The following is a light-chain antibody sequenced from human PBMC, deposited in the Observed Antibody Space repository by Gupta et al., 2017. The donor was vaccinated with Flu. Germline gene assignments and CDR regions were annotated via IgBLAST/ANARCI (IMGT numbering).Light chain of an antibody. V-gene: IGLV2-14*01. J-gene: IGLJ3*02. CDR2: DVR. CDR1: SSDVGGYNY. CDR3: SSYTSSRTWV. Sequence: QSALTQPASVSGSPGQSITISCTGTSSDVGGYNYVSWYQQHPGKAPKLLISDVRNRPSGVSNRFSGSKSGNTASLTISGLQAEDEADYYCSSYTSSRTWVFGGGTKLTVL.